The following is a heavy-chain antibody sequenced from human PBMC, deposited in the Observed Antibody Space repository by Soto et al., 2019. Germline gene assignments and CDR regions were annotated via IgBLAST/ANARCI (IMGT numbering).Heavy chain of an antibody. CDR2: IYYSGST. J-gene: IGHJ4*02. D-gene: IGHD2-15*01. CDR3: AGVVAATLRRRFDY. V-gene: IGHV4-39*01. CDR1: GGSISSSSYY. Sequence: QLQLQESGPGLVKPSETLSLTCTVSGGSISSSSYYWGWIRQPPGKGLEWIGSIYYSGSTYYNPSLKSRVTISVDTSKNQFSLKLSSVTAADTAVYYCAGVVAATLRRRFDYWGQGTLVTVSS.